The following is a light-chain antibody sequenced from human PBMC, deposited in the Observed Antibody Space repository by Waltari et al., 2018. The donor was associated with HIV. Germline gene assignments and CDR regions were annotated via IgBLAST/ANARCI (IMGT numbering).Light chain of an antibody. CDR2: GTS. CDR1: QRLNSNY. Sequence: LMQSPGTLSLSPGERARLYCRASQRLNSNYLAWYQQKPGQAPRILIYGTSTRATGIPDRFSGSGSGTDFALTISRLEPEDFAVYFCHQYETSPLTFGGGTRVEV. V-gene: IGKV3-20*01. CDR3: HQYETSPLT. J-gene: IGKJ4*01.